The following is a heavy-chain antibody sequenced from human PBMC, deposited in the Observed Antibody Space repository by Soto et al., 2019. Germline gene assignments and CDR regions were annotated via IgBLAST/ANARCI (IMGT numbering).Heavy chain of an antibody. CDR2: ISGRGSST. CDR1: GFTFSSFA. Sequence: EVQLLECGGGLEQPGGSLRLSCAASGFTFSSFAMSWVRQSPAKGLEWVSAISGRGSSTYYAESVKGRFTISRDNSRNTLYLQMNSLRAEDTAVYYCTKEGYCSKTSCAELGVDALDIWGHAPVVTVSS. V-gene: IGHV3-23*01. D-gene: IGHD2-15*01. CDR3: TKEGYCSKTSCAELGVDALDI. J-gene: IGHJ3*02.